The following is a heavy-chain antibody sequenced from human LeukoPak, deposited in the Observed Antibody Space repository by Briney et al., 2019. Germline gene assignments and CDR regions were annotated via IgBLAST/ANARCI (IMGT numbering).Heavy chain of an antibody. CDR1: GGSINSGGYY. CDR3: ARHGADYYGSGSYR. CDR2: FSHSGST. V-gene: IGHV4-30-2*01. D-gene: IGHD3-10*01. Sequence: SETLSLTCTVSGGSINSGGYYWTWIRQPPGEGLEWVAYFSHSGSTFYNPSLKSRVTISLDTSKNQFSLKLSSVTAADTAVYYCARHGADYYGSGSYRWGQGTLVTVSS. J-gene: IGHJ4*02.